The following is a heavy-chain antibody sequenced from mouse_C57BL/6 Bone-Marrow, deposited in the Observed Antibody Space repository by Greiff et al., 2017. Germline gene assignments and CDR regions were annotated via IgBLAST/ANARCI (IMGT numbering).Heavy chain of an antibody. J-gene: IGHJ3*01. CDR1: GFTFSDAW. D-gene: IGHD2-4*01. CDR3: TILYYDYDVGFAY. CDR2: IRNKANNHAT. V-gene: IGHV6-6*01. Sequence: EVMLVESGGGLVQPGGSMKLSCAASGFTFSDAWMDWVRQSPEKGLEWVAEIRNKANNHATYYAESVKGRFTISRDDAKSSVYLQMNSLRAEDTGIYYCTILYYDYDVGFAYWGQGTLVTVSA.